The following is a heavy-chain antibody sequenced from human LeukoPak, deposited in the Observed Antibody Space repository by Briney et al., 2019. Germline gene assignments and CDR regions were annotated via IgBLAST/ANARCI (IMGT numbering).Heavy chain of an antibody. V-gene: IGHV3-9*01. Sequence: GGSLRLSCAASGFTFEDYAMHWVRQAPGKGLEWVSGISWNSDSIGYADFVKGRFTISRDNAENSLYLQMNSLRAEDTALYYCARDPHYGAIDYWGQGTLVTVSS. CDR3: ARDPHYGAIDY. CDR2: ISWNSDSI. J-gene: IGHJ4*02. D-gene: IGHD4-17*01. CDR1: GFTFEDYA.